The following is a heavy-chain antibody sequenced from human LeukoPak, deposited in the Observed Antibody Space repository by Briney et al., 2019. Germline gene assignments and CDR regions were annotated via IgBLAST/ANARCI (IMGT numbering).Heavy chain of an antibody. CDR1: GFTFSSYA. CDR2: ISYDGSNK. V-gene: IGHV3-30-3*01. Sequence: PGGSLRLSCAASGFTFSSYAMHWVRQAPGKGLEWVAVISYDGSNKYYADSVKGRFTISRDNSKNTLYLQMNSLRAEDTAVYYCASSLWFGEDPFTDYYYGMDVWGQGTTVTVSS. J-gene: IGHJ6*02. D-gene: IGHD3-10*01. CDR3: ASSLWFGEDPFTDYYYGMDV.